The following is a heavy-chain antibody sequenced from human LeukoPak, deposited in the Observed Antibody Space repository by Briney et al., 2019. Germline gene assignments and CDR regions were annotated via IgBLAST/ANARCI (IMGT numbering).Heavy chain of an antibody. CDR3: AKDRRSSVVVTANDY. CDR2: IYSGGST. V-gene: IGHV3-53*01. D-gene: IGHD2-21*02. Sequence: GGSLRLSCAVSGFTVSSNYMSWVRQAPGKGLEWVSVIYSGGSTYYADSVKGRFTISRDNSKNTLYLQMNSLRAEDTAVYYCAKDRRSSVVVTANDYWGQGTLVTVSS. CDR1: GFTVSSNY. J-gene: IGHJ4*02.